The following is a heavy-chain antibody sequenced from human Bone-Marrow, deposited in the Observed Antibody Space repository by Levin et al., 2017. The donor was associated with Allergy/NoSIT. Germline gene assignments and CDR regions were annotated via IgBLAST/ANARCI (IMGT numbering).Heavy chain of an antibody. CDR2: IYYSGST. CDR1: GGSLSSNTHY. V-gene: IGHV4-39*01. Sequence: PSETLSLTCTVSGGSLSSNTHYWGWIRQPPGKGLEWIATIYYSGSTYYNPSLKSRVTISVDTSKNQFSLKLSSVTAADTAVYYCARHESAPPDYYYMDVWGKGTTVTVSS. CDR3: ARHESAPPDYYYMDV. J-gene: IGHJ6*03.